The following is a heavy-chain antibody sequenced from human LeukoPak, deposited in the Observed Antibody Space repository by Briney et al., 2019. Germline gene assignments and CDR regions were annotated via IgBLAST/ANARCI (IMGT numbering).Heavy chain of an antibody. CDR3: ARDQLGGGSSSVGGFDY. CDR2: IIPIFGTA. CDR1: GGTFSSYT. J-gene: IGHJ4*02. V-gene: IGHV1-69*06. Sequence: ASVKVSCKASGGTFSSYTISWVRQAPGQGLEWMGGIIPIFGTANYAQKFQGRVTITADKSTSTAYMELSSLRSEDTAVYYCARDQLGGGSSSVGGFDYWGQGTLVTVSS. D-gene: IGHD6-6*01.